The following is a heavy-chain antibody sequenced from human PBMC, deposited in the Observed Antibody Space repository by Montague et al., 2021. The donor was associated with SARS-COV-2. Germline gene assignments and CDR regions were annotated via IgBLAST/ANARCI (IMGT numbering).Heavy chain of an antibody. D-gene: IGHD6-19*01. V-gene: IGHV4-59*01. Sequence: SETLSLTCTVSGGSISSYYWSWIRQPPGQGLEWIGNIYYSGSTNYNPSLTRRVTISVDTSTDQFSLTLSSVSAADTAVSYCAGGSDWMGNAFGIWGQGTMGTVSS. CDR1: GGSISSYY. CDR3: AGGSDWMGNAFGI. J-gene: IGHJ3*02. CDR2: IYYSGST.